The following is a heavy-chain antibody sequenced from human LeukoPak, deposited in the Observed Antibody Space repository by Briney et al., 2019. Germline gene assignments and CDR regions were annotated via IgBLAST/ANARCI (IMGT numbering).Heavy chain of an antibody. V-gene: IGHV1-46*01. CDR3: ARETDRRGLGY. Sequence: ASVKVSCKASGYTFTNYWMHWVRQAPGQGLEWMGIINPSGGSTTYAQKFQGRVTMTRDTSTSTVYMELSSLRSDDTAVYYCARETDRRGLGYWGQGTLVTVSS. D-gene: IGHD1-14*01. CDR2: INPSGGST. J-gene: IGHJ4*02. CDR1: GYTFTNYW.